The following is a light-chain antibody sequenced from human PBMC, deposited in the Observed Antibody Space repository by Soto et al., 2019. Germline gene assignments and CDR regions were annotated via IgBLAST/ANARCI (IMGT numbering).Light chain of an antibody. CDR1: QSVGSN. CDR3: QQYDNWHPLT. Sequence: EILMTQSPGTLSVSPGEGATLSCRASQSVGSNLAWYQQKPGQAPRLLMYGASTRATGIPARFTGSGSGTEFTLTISSLQSEDFAVYYCQQYDNWHPLTFGGGTKVDIK. J-gene: IGKJ4*01. CDR2: GAS. V-gene: IGKV3-15*01.